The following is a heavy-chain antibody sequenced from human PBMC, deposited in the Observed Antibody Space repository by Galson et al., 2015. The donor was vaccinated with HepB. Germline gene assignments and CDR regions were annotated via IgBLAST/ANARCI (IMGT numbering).Heavy chain of an antibody. CDR3: ARDTDYYDSSGFDY. Sequence: SVKVSCKASGYTFTSYGISWVRQAPGQGLEWMGWISAYNGNTNYAQKLQGRVTMTTDTSTSTAYMELRSLRSDDTAVYYCARDTDYYDSSGFDYWGRGTLVTVSS. CDR2: ISAYNGNT. J-gene: IGHJ4*02. D-gene: IGHD3-22*01. CDR1: GYTFTSYG. V-gene: IGHV1-18*01.